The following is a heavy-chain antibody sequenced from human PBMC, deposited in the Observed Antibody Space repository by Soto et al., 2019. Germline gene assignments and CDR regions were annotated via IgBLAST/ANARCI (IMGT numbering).Heavy chain of an antibody. CDR1: GGSISSSSYY. J-gene: IGHJ4*02. D-gene: IGHD3-3*01. V-gene: IGHV4-39*01. CDR2: VSYSGST. Sequence: QLQLQESGPGLVKPSETLSLTCTVSGGSISSSSYYWGWSRQPPGKGLEWIGSVSYSGSTYDNPSLKSRVTISVDTSKNQFSLKLSSVTAADTAVYYCARHSPAISISDHWGQGTLVTVSS. CDR3: ARHSPAISISDH.